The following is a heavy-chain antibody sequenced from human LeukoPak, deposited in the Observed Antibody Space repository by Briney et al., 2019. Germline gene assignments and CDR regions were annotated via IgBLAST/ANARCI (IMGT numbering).Heavy chain of an antibody. CDR2: ITGTSDYV. CDR1: GFSFSSYS. J-gene: IGHJ4*02. CDR3: AREGGMIIPFDY. D-gene: IGHD3-16*01. V-gene: IGHV3-21*01. Sequence: GGSLRLSCAASGFSFSSYSMNWVRQAPGKGLEWVSSITGTSDYVYYADSVKGRFAISRDNAKNSVFLQMNSLGAEDTGLYFCAREGGMIIPFDYWGQGILVTVSS.